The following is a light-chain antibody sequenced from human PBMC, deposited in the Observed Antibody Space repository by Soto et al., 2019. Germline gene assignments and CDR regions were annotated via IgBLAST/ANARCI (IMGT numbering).Light chain of an antibody. CDR3: CLYVGATTYV. CDR1: SGYVGTYSL. Sequence: QSALAQPASVSWSPGRSITISCTGASGYVGTYSLVSWYQQHPGKAPKVVIYEGRKRPSGVPDRFSGSTSVNTASLTISGLQTDDEADYYCCLYVGATTYVFGTGTKVTVL. V-gene: IGLV2-23*01. CDR2: EGR. J-gene: IGLJ1*01.